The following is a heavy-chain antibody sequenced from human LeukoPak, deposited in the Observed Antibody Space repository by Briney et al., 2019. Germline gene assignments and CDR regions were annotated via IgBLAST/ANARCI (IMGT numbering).Heavy chain of an antibody. Sequence: GGSLRRSCAASGFTFCSYGMRWVRQAPGKGLGWVAVIWYDGSNKYYADSVKGRFTISRDNSKNTLYLQMNSLRDEDTAVYYCARDGNYFSLGFLDYWGQGTLVTVSS. CDR1: GFTFCSYG. J-gene: IGHJ4*02. D-gene: IGHD1-26*01. CDR3: ARDGNYFSLGFLDY. V-gene: IGHV3-33*01. CDR2: IWYDGSNK.